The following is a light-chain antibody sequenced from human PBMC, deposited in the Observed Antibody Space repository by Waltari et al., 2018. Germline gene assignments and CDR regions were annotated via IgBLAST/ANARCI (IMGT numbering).Light chain of an antibody. Sequence: EIVMTQAPATLSVSPGDRATLPCRATQSIRSNLAWYRQKPGQAPRLLIYGASFRATGIPARFSGSGSGTEFTLTISSLQSEDFAIYYCQQYDNWPPITFGQGTKLEMK. V-gene: IGKV3-15*01. CDR2: GAS. CDR1: QSIRSN. J-gene: IGKJ2*01. CDR3: QQYDNWPPIT.